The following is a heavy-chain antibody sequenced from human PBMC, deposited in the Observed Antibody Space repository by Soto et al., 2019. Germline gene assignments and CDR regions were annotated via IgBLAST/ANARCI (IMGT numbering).Heavy chain of an antibody. CDR1: GFTFSSYA. CDR2: ISGSGGST. Sequence: LRLSCAASGFTFSSYAMSWVRQAPGKGLEWVSAISGSGGSTYYADSVKGRFTISRDNSKNTLYLQMNSLRAEDTAVYYCAKDGLYVVITTGDYWGQGTLVTVSS. J-gene: IGHJ4*02. CDR3: AKDGLYVVITTGDY. D-gene: IGHD3-22*01. V-gene: IGHV3-23*01.